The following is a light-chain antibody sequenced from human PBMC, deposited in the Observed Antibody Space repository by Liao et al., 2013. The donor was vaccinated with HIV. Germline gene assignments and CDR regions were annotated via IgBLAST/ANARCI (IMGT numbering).Light chain of an antibody. CDR1: NIGSKS. Sequence: SYVLTQPPSVSVAPGKTARITCGGKNIGSKSVNWYQHKPGQAPVLVIYYDNDRPSGIPERFSGSNSGNTATLTITRVEAGDEADYYCQVWESSGDHWVFGGGTKLTVL. J-gene: IGLJ3*02. CDR3: QVWESSGDHWV. V-gene: IGLV3-21*01. CDR2: YDN.